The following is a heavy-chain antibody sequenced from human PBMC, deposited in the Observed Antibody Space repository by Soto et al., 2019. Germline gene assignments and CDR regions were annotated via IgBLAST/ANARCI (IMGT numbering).Heavy chain of an antibody. Sequence: QVQLVQSGAEVKKPGASVKVSCEASGYTFIDYYMHWVRQAPGQGFEWMGRISLKSGSTNYAQKFQGRVTMTWDTSLNTAYMEVSSLMSEETAVYYCARPPGYISDWYYFDLWGQGTLVTVSS. V-gene: IGHV1-2*02. CDR2: ISLKSGST. CDR1: GYTFIDYY. D-gene: IGHD6-19*01. J-gene: IGHJ4*02. CDR3: ARPPGYISDWYYFDL.